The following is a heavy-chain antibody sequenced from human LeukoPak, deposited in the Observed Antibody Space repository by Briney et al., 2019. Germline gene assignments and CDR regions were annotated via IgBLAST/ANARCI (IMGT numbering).Heavy chain of an antibody. CDR1: GFTFSSYS. CDR2: ISSSSSTI. Sequence: GGSLRLSCAASGFTFSSYSMNWVRQAPGKGLERVSYISSSSSTIYYADSVKGRFTISRDNAKNSLYLQMNSLRDEDTAVYYCARVPYYYDSSGPRGWGQGTLVTVSS. CDR3: ARVPYYYDSSGPRG. D-gene: IGHD3-22*01. J-gene: IGHJ4*02. V-gene: IGHV3-48*02.